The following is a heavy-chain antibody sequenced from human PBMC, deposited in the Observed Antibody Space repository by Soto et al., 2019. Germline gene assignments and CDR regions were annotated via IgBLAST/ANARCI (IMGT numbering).Heavy chain of an antibody. Sequence: PSETLSLTCTVSGYSMSSESYWGWIRQPPGKGPEWIASMYHGGTTFYNPSLKSRVTISIDTSNNQFSLRSRSVTAADTAVYYCARAHVMVVAGNTFDNWGHGIMVTVSS. V-gene: IGHV4-38-2*02. CDR1: GYSMSSESY. CDR3: ARAHVMVVAGNTFDN. D-gene: IGHD2-15*01. CDR2: MYHGGTT. J-gene: IGHJ4*01.